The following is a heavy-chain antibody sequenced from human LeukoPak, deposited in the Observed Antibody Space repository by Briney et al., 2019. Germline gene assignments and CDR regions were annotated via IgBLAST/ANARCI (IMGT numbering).Heavy chain of an antibody. V-gene: IGHV1-69*06. CDR1: GGTFSSYP. Sequence: ASVKVSCKASGGTFSSYPISWVRQAPGQGLEWMGGIIPIFGTPKYAQKFQARASITADKSTSTAYMELSSLRSEDTAVYYCATWPHRPSHDFWSGPFDIWGQGTMVTVSS. D-gene: IGHD3-3*01. CDR3: ATWPHRPSHDFWSGPFDI. J-gene: IGHJ3*02. CDR2: IIPIFGTP.